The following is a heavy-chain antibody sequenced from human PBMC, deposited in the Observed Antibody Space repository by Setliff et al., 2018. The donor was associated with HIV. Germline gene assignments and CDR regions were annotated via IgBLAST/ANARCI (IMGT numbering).Heavy chain of an antibody. CDR1: GGSISTYY. CDR2: IYSSGST. D-gene: IGHD5-18*01. V-gene: IGHV4-59*12. J-gene: IGHJ5*02. CDR3: ARRGAAMVLNWFDP. Sequence: SETLSLTCTVSGGSISTYYWTWIRQPPGKGLECIGYIYSSGSTNYNPSLKSRVTISVDTSKNQFSLKLSSVTAADTAVYYCARRGAAMVLNWFDPWGQGTLVTVSS.